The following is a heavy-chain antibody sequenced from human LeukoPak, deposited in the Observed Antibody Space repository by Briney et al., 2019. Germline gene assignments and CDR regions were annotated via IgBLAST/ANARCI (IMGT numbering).Heavy chain of an antibody. CDR3: ARLLTPYSSSSDVDY. V-gene: IGHV4-59*01. CDR2: IYYSGST. Sequence: PSETLSLTCTVSGGSISSYYWSWIRQPPGKGLEWIGYIYYSGSTNYNPSLKSRVTISVDTSKNQFSLKLSSVTAADTAVYYCARLLTPYSSSSDVDYWGQGTLVTVSS. CDR1: GGSISSYY. J-gene: IGHJ4*02. D-gene: IGHD6-6*01.